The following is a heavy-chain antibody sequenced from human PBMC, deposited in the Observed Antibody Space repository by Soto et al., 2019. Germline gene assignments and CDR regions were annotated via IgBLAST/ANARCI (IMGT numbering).Heavy chain of an antibody. J-gene: IGHJ4*02. CDR1: AGSVSRTSYY. CDR3: GRPREHLYFDY. D-gene: IGHD1-26*01. V-gene: IGHV4-61*01. Sequence: SETLSLTCTVSAGSVSRTSYYWTCCRQPPGNGREWIGYIHYSGSTNYNPSLQSRVTRSVDTSKIQVSLELTSVTPADTVVGCWGRPREHLYFDYWGQGVLVIVCS. CDR2: IHYSGST.